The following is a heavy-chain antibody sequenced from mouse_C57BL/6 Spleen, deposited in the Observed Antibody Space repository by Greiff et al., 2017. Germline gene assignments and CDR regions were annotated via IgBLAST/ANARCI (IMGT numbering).Heavy chain of an antibody. CDR3: TRRAYYSNYDYFDY. D-gene: IGHD2-5*01. V-gene: IGHV1-15*01. CDR1: GYTFTDYE. J-gene: IGHJ2*01. Sequence: VQLVESGAELVRPGASVTLSCKASGYTFTDYEMHWVKQTPVHGLEWIGAIDPETGGTAYNQKFKGKAILTADKSSSTAYMELRSLTSEDSAVYYCTRRAYYSNYDYFDYWGQGTTLTVSS. CDR2: IDPETGGT.